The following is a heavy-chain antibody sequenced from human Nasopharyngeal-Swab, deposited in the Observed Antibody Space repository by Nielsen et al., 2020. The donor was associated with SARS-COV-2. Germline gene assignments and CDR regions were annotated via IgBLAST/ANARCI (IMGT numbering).Heavy chain of an antibody. Sequence: SETLSLTCTVSGGSISSYYWSWIRQPPGKGLEWIGYIYYSGSTNYNPSLKSRVTISVDTSKNQFSLKLSSVTAADTAVYYCARVGGKVYYYYYYMDVWGKGTTVTVSS. CDR3: ARVGGKVYYYYYYMDV. CDR2: IYYSGST. CDR1: GGSISSYY. J-gene: IGHJ6*03. D-gene: IGHD3-16*01. V-gene: IGHV4-59*12.